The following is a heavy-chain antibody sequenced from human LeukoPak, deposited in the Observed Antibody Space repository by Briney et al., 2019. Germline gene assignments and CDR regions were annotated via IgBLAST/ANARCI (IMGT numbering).Heavy chain of an antibody. V-gene: IGHV3-7*01. J-gene: IGHJ4*02. CDR3: ATSAARAIES. Sequence: GGSLRLSCAASGFTFSSYWMSWIRQAPGKGLECVANIKQDGSEKYYVDSVRGRFTLSRDNAKNSLYLQMNSLRVEDTAVYYCATSAARAIESWGQGTLVTVSS. D-gene: IGHD6-25*01. CDR1: GFTFSSYW. CDR2: IKQDGSEK.